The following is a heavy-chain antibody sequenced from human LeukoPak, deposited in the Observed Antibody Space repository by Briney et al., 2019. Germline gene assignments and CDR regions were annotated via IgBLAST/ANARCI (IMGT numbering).Heavy chain of an antibody. V-gene: IGHV4-59*11. CDR3: ATGFISSWFDFDS. J-gene: IGHJ4*02. CDR1: GGSISSHY. D-gene: IGHD6-13*01. CDR2: VYYSGST. Sequence: TASETLSLTCTVSGGSISSHYWSWIRQPPGKGLEWIGYVYYSGSTDYNPSLKSRVTISVDRSKNQFSLKLNSVTAADTAVYYCATGFISSWFDFDSWGQGTLVTVSS.